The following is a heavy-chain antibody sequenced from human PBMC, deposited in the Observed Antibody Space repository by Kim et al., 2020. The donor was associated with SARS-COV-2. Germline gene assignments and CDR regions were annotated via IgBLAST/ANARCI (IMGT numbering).Heavy chain of an antibody. CDR2: ISSSGSSI. J-gene: IGHJ4*02. D-gene: IGHD4-17*01. CDR1: GFTFSSYY. Sequence: GGSLRLSCAASGFTFSSYYMSWVRQAPGKGLEWVSDISSSGSSIYYADSVKGRFTISRDNSKNTLYLQMNSLRAEDTAVYYCAKSRRVLGDAGCFDYWGQGTLVTVSS. CDR3: AKSRRVLGDAGCFDY. V-gene: IGHV3-11*01.